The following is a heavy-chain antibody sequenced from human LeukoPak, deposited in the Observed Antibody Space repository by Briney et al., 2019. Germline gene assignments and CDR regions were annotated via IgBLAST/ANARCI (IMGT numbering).Heavy chain of an antibody. D-gene: IGHD3-22*01. Sequence: ASVKVPCKASGYTFTGYYMHWVRQAPGQGLEWMGWINPNSGGTNYAQKFQGRVTMTRDTSISTAYMELSRLRSDDTAVYYCARTYYYDSSGHLPSWGQGTTVTVSS. CDR3: ARTYYYDSSGHLPS. J-gene: IGHJ6*02. CDR1: GYTFTGYY. V-gene: IGHV1-2*02. CDR2: INPNSGGT.